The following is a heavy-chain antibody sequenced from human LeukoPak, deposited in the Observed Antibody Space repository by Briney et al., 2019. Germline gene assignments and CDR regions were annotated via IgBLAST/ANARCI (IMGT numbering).Heavy chain of an antibody. J-gene: IGHJ4*02. D-gene: IGHD2-15*01. Sequence: PSGTLSLTCAVSGGSINSNNWWSWVRQPPGKGLEWIGETYHGGSTNYNPSLKSRVTISVDKSKKQFSLKLSSVTAADTAVYYCVTNSIGYCSGGNCYQVSDSWGQGSLVTVSS. CDR2: TYHGGST. CDR3: VTNSIGYCSGGNCYQVSDS. V-gene: IGHV4-4*02. CDR1: GGSINSNNW.